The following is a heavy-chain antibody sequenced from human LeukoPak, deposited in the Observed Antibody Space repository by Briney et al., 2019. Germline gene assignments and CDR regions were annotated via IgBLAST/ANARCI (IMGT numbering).Heavy chain of an antibody. J-gene: IGHJ3*02. CDR2: INPNSGGT. D-gene: IGHD3-16*02. CDR3: SGERLGELSTTHAFDI. Sequence: ASVKVSCKASGYTFTSYGISWVRQAPGQGLEWMGWINPNSGGTNYAQKFQGRVTMTRDTSISTAYMELSRLRSDDTAVYYCSGERLGELSTTHAFDIWGQGTMVTVSS. V-gene: IGHV1-2*02. CDR1: GYTFTSYG.